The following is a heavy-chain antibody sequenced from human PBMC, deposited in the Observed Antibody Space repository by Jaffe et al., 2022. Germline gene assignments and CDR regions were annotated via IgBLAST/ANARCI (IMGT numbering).Heavy chain of an antibody. CDR1: GGTFSSYA. Sequence: QVQLVQSGAEVKKPGSSVKVSCKASGGTFSSYAISWVRQAPGQGLEWMGGIIPIFGTANYAQKFQGRVTITADESTSTAYMELSSLRSEDTAVYYCARDKILEYFEYSSSEGMDVWGKGTTVTVSS. J-gene: IGHJ6*04. V-gene: IGHV1-69*01. CDR2: IIPIFGTA. CDR3: ARDKILEYFEYSSSEGMDV. D-gene: IGHD6-6*01.